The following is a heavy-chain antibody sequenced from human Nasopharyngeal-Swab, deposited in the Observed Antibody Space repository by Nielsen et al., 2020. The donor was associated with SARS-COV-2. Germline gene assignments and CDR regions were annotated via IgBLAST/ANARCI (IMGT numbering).Heavy chain of an antibody. V-gene: IGHV3-66*01. CDR2: IYPDGNA. Sequence: GESLKISCAASGFTVSSNYLSWVRQAPGEGLEWVSIIYPDGNAYYGGAVKGRFTISRDNSKNTLYLQMNSLRAQDTALYYCARDNRLQLWLRYYGMDVWGQGTTVTVSS. CDR3: ARDNRLQLWLRYYGMDV. J-gene: IGHJ6*02. CDR1: GFTVSSNY. D-gene: IGHD5-18*01.